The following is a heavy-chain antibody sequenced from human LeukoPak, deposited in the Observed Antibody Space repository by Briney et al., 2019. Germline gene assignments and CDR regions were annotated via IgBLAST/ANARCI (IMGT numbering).Heavy chain of an antibody. J-gene: IGHJ4*02. D-gene: IGHD2-15*01. V-gene: IGHV1-69*05. CDR2: IIPIFGTA. Sequence: SVKVSCKASGGTFSSYAISWVRQAPGQGLQWMGGIIPIFGTANYAQKFQGRVTITTDESTSTAYMELSSLRSEDTAVYYCARDPGSPYSYFDYWGQGTLVTVSS. CDR1: GGTFSSYA. CDR3: ARDPGSPYSYFDY.